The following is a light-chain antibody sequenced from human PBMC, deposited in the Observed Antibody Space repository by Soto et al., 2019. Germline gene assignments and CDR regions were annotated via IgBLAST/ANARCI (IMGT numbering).Light chain of an antibody. V-gene: IGKV3-15*01. Sequence: EIVMTQSPATLSVSPGERATLSCRASQSVSSNLAWYPQKPGQAPRLLIYGPSTRPTGIPARFSGSGSGTEFTHSVSTLQSEDFAVYYCQQYNNWPPWTSGQGTKVDIK. CDR3: QQYNNWPPWT. CDR1: QSVSSN. J-gene: IGKJ1*01. CDR2: GPS.